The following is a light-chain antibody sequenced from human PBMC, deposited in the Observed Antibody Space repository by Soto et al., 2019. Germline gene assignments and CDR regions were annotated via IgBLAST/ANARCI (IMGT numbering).Light chain of an antibody. CDR3: SSYTSSSTEV. CDR1: SSDIGDNTY. Sequence: QSALTQPASVSGSPGQSITISCTGTSSDIGDNTYVSWYQQPPRKAPKLVIYEVSNRPSGVSNRFSGSKSGNTASLTISGLKAEDEADYYCSSYTSSSTEVFGGGTKVTVL. CDR2: EVS. V-gene: IGLV2-14*01. J-gene: IGLJ2*01.